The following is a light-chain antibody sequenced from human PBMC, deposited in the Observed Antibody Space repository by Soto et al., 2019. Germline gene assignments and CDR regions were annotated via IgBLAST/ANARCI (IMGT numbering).Light chain of an antibody. V-gene: IGKV1-39*01. J-gene: IGKJ5*01. CDR1: QSISSY. Sequence: DIQMTQSPSSLSASVGDRVTITCRASQSISSYLNWYQQKPGKAPKLLIYAASGLQSGVPSSFSGSGSGTDFTLTISSLQPEDFATYYCQQSYSTSPITFGQGTRLEI. CDR2: AAS. CDR3: QQSYSTSPIT.